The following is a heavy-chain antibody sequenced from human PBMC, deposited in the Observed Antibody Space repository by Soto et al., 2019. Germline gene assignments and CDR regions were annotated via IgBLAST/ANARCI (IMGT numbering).Heavy chain of an antibody. J-gene: IGHJ4*02. CDR2: ISAYNGNT. Sequence: QVQLVQSGAEVKKPGASVKVSCKASGYTFTSYGISWVRQATGQGLEWMGWISAYNGNTNYAQKLQGRVTMTTDTSTSTAYMELRSLRSDDTAVYYCARTISNPMVRGVLSPGDYWCQGTLVTVSS. V-gene: IGHV1-18*01. D-gene: IGHD3-10*01. CDR3: ARTISNPMVRGVLSPGDY. CDR1: GYTFTSYG.